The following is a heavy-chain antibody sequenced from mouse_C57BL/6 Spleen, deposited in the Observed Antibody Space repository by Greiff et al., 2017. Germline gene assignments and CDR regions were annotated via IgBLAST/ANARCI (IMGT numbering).Heavy chain of an antibody. J-gene: IGHJ4*01. CDR1: GFTFSDYG. D-gene: IGHD2-4*01. Sequence: EVKVVESGGGLVKPGGSLKLSCAASGFTFSDYGMHWVRQAPEKGLEWVAYISSGSSTIYYADTVKGRFTISRDNAKNTLFLQMTSLRSEDTAMYYCARGGLRRAMDYWGQGTSVTVSS. V-gene: IGHV5-17*01. CDR3: ARGGLRRAMDY. CDR2: ISSGSSTI.